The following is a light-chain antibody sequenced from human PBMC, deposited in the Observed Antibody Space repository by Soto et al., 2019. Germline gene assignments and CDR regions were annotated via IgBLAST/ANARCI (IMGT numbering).Light chain of an antibody. V-gene: IGKV3-20*01. CDR2: GAS. J-gene: IGKJ3*01. CDR3: QQYGMSPFT. CDR1: QSVSSSY. Sequence: EIVLTQSPGTLYLSPGERATLSCRASQSVSSSYLAWYQQKPGQAPRLLIYGASSRATGIPGRFSGSGSGTHFTLTISRLEPEDFAVYYCQQYGMSPFTFGPGTKVDIK.